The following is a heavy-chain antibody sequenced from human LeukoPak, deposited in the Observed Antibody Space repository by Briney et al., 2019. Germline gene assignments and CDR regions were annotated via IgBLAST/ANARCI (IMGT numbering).Heavy chain of an antibody. J-gene: IGHJ4*02. D-gene: IGHD5-24*01. CDR1: GGSFSGYY. CDR2: INHSGST. V-gene: IGHV4-34*01. Sequence: PSGTLSLTCAVYGGSFSGYYWSWIRQPPGKGLEWIGEINHSGSTNYNPSLKSRVTISVDTSKNQFSLKLSSVTAADTAVCYCARGEVEIAVPDYWGQGTLTTVSS. CDR3: ARGEVEIAVPDY.